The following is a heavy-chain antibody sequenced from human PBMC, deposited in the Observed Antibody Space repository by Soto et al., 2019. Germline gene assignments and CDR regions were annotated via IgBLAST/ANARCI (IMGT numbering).Heavy chain of an antibody. CDR2: IYYSGST. CDR3: ARGPRDYDFWSGYSDYYYYYMDV. J-gene: IGHJ6*03. CDR1: GGSISSGGYY. V-gene: IGHV4-31*01. D-gene: IGHD3-3*01. Sequence: QVQLQESGPGLVKPSQTLSLTCTVSGGSISSGGYYWSWIRQHPGKGLEWIGYIYYSGSTYYNPSLKSHVTISVDTSKNQFSLKLSSVTAADTAVYYCARGPRDYDFWSGYSDYYYYYMDVWGKGTTVTVSS.